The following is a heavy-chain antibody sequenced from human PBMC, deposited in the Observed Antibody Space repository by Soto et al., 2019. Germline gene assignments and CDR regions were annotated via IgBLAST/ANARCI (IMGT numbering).Heavy chain of an antibody. J-gene: IGHJ4*02. Sequence: ASVKVSCKASGYTFTSYDINWVRQATGQGLEWMGWMNPNSGNTNYAQKLQGRVTMTTDTSTSTAYMELRSLRSDDTAVYYCAGESPIYGGSLDYWGQGTLVTVSS. CDR3: AGESPIYGGSLDY. CDR2: MNPNSGNT. V-gene: IGHV1-18*01. CDR1: GYTFTSYD. D-gene: IGHD2-15*01.